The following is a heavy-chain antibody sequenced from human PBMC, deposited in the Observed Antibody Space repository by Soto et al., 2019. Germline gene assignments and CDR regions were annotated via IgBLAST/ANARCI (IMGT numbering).Heavy chain of an antibody. CDR1: GYTFTSYG. Sequence: ASVKVSCKASGYTFTSYGISWVRQAPGQGLEWMGWISAYNGNTNYAQKLQGRVTMTTDTSTSTAYMELRSLRSEDTAVYYCARDRLRGYSGDFDYWGQGTLVTVSS. V-gene: IGHV1-18*01. CDR3: ARDRLRGYSGDFDY. J-gene: IGHJ4*02. D-gene: IGHD5-12*01. CDR2: ISAYNGNT.